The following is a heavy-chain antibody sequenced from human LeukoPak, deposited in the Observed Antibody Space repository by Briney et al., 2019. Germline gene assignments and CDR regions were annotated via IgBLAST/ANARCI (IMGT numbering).Heavy chain of an antibody. CDR2: VYSGGGT. V-gene: IGHV3-53*01. CDR3: ARDAYSSSRFQH. D-gene: IGHD6-13*01. CDR1: GFTFSSYA. J-gene: IGHJ1*01. Sequence: GGSLRLSCAASGFTFSSYAMSWVRQAPGKGLEWVSVVYSGGGTYYADSVKGRFTISRDNSKNTLYLQMNSLRAEDTAVNYCARDAYSSSRFQHWGQGTLVTVSS.